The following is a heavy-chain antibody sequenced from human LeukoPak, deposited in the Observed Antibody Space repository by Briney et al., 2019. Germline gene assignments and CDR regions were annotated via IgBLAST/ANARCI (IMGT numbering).Heavy chain of an antibody. D-gene: IGHD6-13*01. CDR3: ARGVNWIDP. J-gene: IGHJ5*02. V-gene: IGHV4-59*01. CDR2: ISYSAIT. Sequence: SETLSLTCTVSGGSISSYYWSWSRQPPGKGLEWIGYISYSAITNYNPALKSRVTKSIDTSKNQFSLKLSSVTAADTAVYYCARGVNWIDPWGQGTLVTVSS. CDR1: GGSISSYY.